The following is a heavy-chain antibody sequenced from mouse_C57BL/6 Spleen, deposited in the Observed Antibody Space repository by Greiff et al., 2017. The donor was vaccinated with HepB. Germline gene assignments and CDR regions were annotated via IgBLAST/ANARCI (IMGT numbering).Heavy chain of an antibody. V-gene: IGHV5-17*01. D-gene: IGHD1-1*01. Sequence: EVKVVESGGGLVKPGGSLKLSCAASGFTFSDYGMHWVRQAPEKGLEWVAYISSGSSTIYYADTVKGRFTISRDNAKNTLFLQMTSLRSEDTAMYYCAREGSYYGSSFAMDYWGQGTSVTVSS. CDR2: ISSGSSTI. J-gene: IGHJ4*01. CDR1: GFTFSDYG. CDR3: AREGSYYGSSFAMDY.